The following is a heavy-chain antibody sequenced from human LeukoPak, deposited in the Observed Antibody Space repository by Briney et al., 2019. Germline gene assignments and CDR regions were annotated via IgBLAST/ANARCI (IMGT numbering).Heavy chain of an antibody. CDR2: INHSGST. V-gene: IGHV4-34*01. D-gene: IGHD2-21*02. CDR1: GGSFSGYY. J-gene: IGHJ4*02. CDR3: ARGLAYCGGDCYSMDY. Sequence: SETLSLTCAVYGGSFSGYYWSWIRQPPGKGLEWIGEINHSGSTNYNPSLKSRVTISVDTSKNQFSLKLSSVTAADTAVYYCARGLAYCGGDCYSMDYWGQGTLVTVSS.